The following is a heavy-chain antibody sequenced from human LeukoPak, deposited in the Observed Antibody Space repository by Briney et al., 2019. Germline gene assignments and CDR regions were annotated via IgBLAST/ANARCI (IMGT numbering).Heavy chain of an antibody. J-gene: IGHJ4*02. Sequence: GGSLRLSCAASGFTFSSYGIHWVRQAPGKGLEWVAFIRYDGTNKYYADSVKGRFTISRDNSKNTLYLQMNGLRAEDTAVYYCAKDRGSSIDYFDYWGQGTLVTVSS. CDR3: AKDRGSSIDYFDY. CDR1: GFTFSSYG. D-gene: IGHD1-26*01. CDR2: IRYDGTNK. V-gene: IGHV3-30*02.